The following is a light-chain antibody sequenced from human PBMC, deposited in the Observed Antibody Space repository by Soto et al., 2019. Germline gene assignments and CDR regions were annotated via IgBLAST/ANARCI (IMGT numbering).Light chain of an antibody. CDR1: SSDVGSYNL. J-gene: IGLJ3*02. V-gene: IGLV2-23*01. Sequence: QSVLTQPASVSGSPGQSITISCTGTSSDVGSYNLVSWYQQHPGKAPKLMIYEDNKRPSGVSNRFSGSKSGNTASLTISGLPAEDEAHYYCCSYAPISTVVFGGGTKLTVL. CDR2: EDN. CDR3: CSYAPISTVV.